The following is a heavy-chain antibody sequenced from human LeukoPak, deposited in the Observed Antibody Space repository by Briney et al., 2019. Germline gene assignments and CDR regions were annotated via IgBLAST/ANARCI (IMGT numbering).Heavy chain of an antibody. D-gene: IGHD6-13*01. Sequence: GGSLRLSCAASGFTFSDYYMSWIRQAPGKGLEWVSYISSSSSYTNYADSVKGRFTISRDNAKNSLYLQMNSLGAEDTAVYYCARAGAGSSWFSDAFDIWGQGTMVTVSS. CDR3: ARAGAGSSWFSDAFDI. CDR1: GFTFSDYY. J-gene: IGHJ3*02. V-gene: IGHV3-11*06. CDR2: ISSSSSYT.